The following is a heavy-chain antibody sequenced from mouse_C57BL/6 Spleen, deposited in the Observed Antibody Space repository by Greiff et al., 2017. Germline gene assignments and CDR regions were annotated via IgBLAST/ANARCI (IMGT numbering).Heavy chain of an antibody. V-gene: IGHV1-53*01. D-gene: IGHD1-1*01. CDR3: ARFHYNGSYYFDY. CDR1: GYTFTSYW. CDR2: ISPSNGGT. J-gene: IGHJ2*01. Sequence: VQLQQPGTELVKPGASVKLSCKASGYTFTSYWMHWVKQRPGQGLEWIGNISPSNGGTNYTEKVKSKSTITVDKSTSTVYLQLSSLTSEDTAVYYCARFHYNGSYYFDYWGQGTTLTVSS.